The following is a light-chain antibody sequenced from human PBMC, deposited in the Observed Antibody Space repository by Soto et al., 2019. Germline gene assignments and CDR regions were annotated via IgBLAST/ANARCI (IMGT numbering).Light chain of an antibody. V-gene: IGLV2-14*01. CDR3: SSYTSSSPLYV. J-gene: IGLJ1*01. CDR1: SSDVGDNNY. Sequence: QSALTQPASVSGSPGQSITISCTGTSSDVGDNNYVSWYQQHPGKAPKLMIYDVTHRPSGISNRFSGSKSGNTASLTISGLQAEDEADYYCSSYTSSSPLYVIGTGTKLTDL. CDR2: DVT.